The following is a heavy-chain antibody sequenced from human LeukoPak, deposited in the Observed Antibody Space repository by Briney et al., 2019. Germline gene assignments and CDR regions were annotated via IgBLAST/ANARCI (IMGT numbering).Heavy chain of an antibody. D-gene: IGHD6-19*01. V-gene: IGHV3-23*01. CDR2: ISGSGGST. J-gene: IGHJ6*01. CDR1: GFTFSSYA. CDR3: ATDWVAVAGTYYYYYGMDV. Sequence: PGGSLRLSCAASGFTFSSYAMSWVRQAPGKGLEWVSAISGSGGSTYYADSVKGRFTISRDNSKNTLYLQMNSLRAEDTAVYYCATDWVAVAGTYYYYYGMDVWGQGTTVTASS.